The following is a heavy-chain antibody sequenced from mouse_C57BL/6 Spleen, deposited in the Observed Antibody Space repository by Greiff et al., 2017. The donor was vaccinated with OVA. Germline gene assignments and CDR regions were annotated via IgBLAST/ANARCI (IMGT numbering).Heavy chain of an antibody. J-gene: IGHJ2*01. CDR1: GYTFTSYW. CDR2: IDPSDSYT. CDR3: ARWGVDHYFDY. V-gene: IGHV1-50*01. Sequence: QVQLQQSGAELVKPGASVKLSCKASGYTFTSYWMQWVKQRPGQGLEWIGEIDPSDSYTNYNQKFKGKATLTVDTSSSTAYMQLSSLTSEDSAVYYCARWGVDHYFDYWGQGTTLTVSS.